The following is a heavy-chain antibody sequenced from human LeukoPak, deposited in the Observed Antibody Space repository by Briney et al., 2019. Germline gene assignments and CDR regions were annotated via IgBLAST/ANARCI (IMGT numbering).Heavy chain of an antibody. CDR1: GFTFSSYA. D-gene: IGHD5-12*01. J-gene: IGHJ4*02. Sequence: PGGSLRLSCAASGFTFSSYAMSWVRQAPGKGLEWVSAISGSGGSTYYADSVKGRITISRDNAKNSLFLEMNSLRVEDTAVYYCARDEVATISDYWGQGALVTVSS. V-gene: IGHV3-23*01. CDR2: ISGSGGST. CDR3: ARDEVATISDY.